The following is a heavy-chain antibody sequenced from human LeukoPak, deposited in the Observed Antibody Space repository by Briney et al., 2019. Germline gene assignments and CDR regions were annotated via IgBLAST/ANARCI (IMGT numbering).Heavy chain of an antibody. Sequence: SETLSLTCTVSGGSISSYYWSWIRQPPGKGLEWIGYIHYSGSTNYNPSLKSRVTISVDTSKNQFSLKLSSVTAAGTAVYYCARTVVVPAATTEFDYWGQGTLVTVSS. CDR3: ARTVVVPAATTEFDY. CDR1: GGSISSYY. D-gene: IGHD2-2*01. J-gene: IGHJ4*02. V-gene: IGHV4-59*01. CDR2: IHYSGST.